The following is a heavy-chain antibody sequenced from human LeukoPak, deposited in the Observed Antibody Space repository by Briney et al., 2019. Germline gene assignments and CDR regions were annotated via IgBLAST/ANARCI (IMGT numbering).Heavy chain of an antibody. CDR3: ARRRAQSSGPSFYFMDV. V-gene: IGHV4-59*01. J-gene: IGHJ6*03. D-gene: IGHD1-26*01. CDR2: IYHNGRT. CDR1: GGSISGYY. Sequence: PSETLSLTCSVSGGSISGYYWSWLRQLPGERLEGIGYIYHNGRTTYNPSLESRVTISLDTSKNQLSLNLRFVTAADTALYFCARRRAQSSGPSFYFMDVWGKGTTVTVSS.